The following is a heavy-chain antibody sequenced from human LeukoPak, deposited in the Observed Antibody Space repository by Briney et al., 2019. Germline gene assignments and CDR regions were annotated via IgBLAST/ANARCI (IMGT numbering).Heavy chain of an antibody. CDR3: ARDYYDSSGYSAFDI. CDR1: GGSISSSSYY. D-gene: IGHD3-22*01. CDR2: IYYSGST. V-gene: IGHV4-39*07. J-gene: IGHJ3*02. Sequence: LETLSLTCTVSGGSISSSSYYWGWIRQPPGKGLEWIGSIYYSGSTYYNPSLKSRVTISVDTSKIQFSLKLSSVTAADTAVYYCARDYYDSSGYSAFDIWGQGTMVTVSS.